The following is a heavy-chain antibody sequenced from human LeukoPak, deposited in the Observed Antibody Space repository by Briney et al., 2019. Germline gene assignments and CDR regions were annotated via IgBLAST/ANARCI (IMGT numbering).Heavy chain of an antibody. CDR1: GYTFTAYF. J-gene: IGHJ3*02. V-gene: IGHV1-2*02. Sequence: ASVKVSCKTSGYTFTAYFIHWLRLAPGQRFEWMGWINPNDGGTKYGQKFQGRVTMTRDTSISTAYMELSRLRSDDTAVYYCARVSDIVVVPAPLGVNEFDIWGQGTMVTVSS. D-gene: IGHD2-2*01. CDR3: ARVSDIVVVPAPLGVNEFDI. CDR2: INPNDGGT.